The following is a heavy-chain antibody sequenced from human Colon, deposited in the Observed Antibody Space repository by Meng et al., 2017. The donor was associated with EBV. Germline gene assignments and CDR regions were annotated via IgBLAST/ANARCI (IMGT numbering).Heavy chain of an antibody. Sequence: LPDSCPGLVMPLVPLPLTCVFSGDSIRGSGDSVGWVRQPPGKGLEWIGNIYYTGSTYYHPSLKSRVTISVDTSKNQFSLKVTSMTAADTAVYYCARDGPLLWGPGTLVTVSS. J-gene: IGHJ4*02. CDR2: IYYTGST. CDR3: ARDGPLL. CDR1: GDSIRGSGDS. V-gene: IGHV4-39*07.